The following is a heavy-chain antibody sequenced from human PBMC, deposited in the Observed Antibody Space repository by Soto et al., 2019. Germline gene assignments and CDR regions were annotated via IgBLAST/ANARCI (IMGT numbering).Heavy chain of an antibody. J-gene: IGHJ4*02. V-gene: IGHV3-23*01. CDR3: ARNSDYDFWSGYLY. CDR1: GFTFSTYV. D-gene: IGHD3-3*01. CDR2: ISASGLST. Sequence: GGSLRLSCAASGFTFSTYVMSWVRQAPGKGLEWVSSISASGLSTYYADSVEGRFTISRDNSKNTLYLQMNSLRAEDTAVYYCARNSDYDFWSGYLYWGQGTLVTVSS.